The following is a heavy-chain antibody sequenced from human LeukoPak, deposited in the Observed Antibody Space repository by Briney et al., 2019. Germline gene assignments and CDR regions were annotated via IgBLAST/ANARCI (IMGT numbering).Heavy chain of an antibody. CDR2: ISAYNGNT. D-gene: IGHD3-3*01. CDR1: GYTFTSYG. Sequence: ASVKVSCKASGYTFTSYGISWVRQAPGQGLEWMGWISAYNGNTNYAQKLQGRVTMTTDTSTSTAYMELRSLRSDDTAVYYCARVDYDFWSGYPDWFNPWGQGTLVTVSS. V-gene: IGHV1-18*01. J-gene: IGHJ5*02. CDR3: ARVDYDFWSGYPDWFNP.